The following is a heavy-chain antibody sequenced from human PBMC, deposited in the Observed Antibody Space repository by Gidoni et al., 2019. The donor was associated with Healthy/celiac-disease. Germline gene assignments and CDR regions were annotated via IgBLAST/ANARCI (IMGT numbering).Heavy chain of an antibody. CDR1: GGSISSYY. CDR3: ARQGYSYGPQIDY. CDR2: IYYSGST. J-gene: IGHJ4*02. V-gene: IGHV4-59*08. D-gene: IGHD5-18*01. Sequence: QVQLQASGPGLVKPSETLSLTCTVSGGSISSYYWSWIRQPPGKGLEWIGYIYYSGSTNYNPSLKRRVTISVDTSKNQFSLKLSSVTAADTAVYYCARQGYSYGPQIDYWGQGTLVTVSS.